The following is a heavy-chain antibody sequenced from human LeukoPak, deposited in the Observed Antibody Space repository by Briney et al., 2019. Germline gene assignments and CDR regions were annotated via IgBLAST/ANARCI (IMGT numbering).Heavy chain of an antibody. V-gene: IGHV3-23*01. CDR1: GFTFSSYA. D-gene: IGHD2-2*01. J-gene: IGHJ6*04. CDR3: AKGGYCSSTSCDGVYYYYYGMDV. Sequence: GGSLRLSCAASGFTFSSYAMSWVRQAPGKGLEWVSAISGSGGSTYYADSVKGRFTISRDNSKNTLYLQMNSLRAEDTAVYYCAKGGYCSSTSCDGVYYYYYGMDVWGKATTVTVSS. CDR2: ISGSGGST.